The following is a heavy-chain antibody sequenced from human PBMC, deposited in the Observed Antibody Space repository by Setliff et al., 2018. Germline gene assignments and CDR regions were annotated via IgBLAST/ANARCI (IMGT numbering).Heavy chain of an antibody. CDR2: IHDSGNPT. CDR1: GFTFSNYY. J-gene: IGHJ4*02. Sequence: GGSLRLSWAASGFTFSNYYMTWIRQAPGKGLEGISYIHDSGNPTDYADSVKGRFTVSRDNAKNTLDLKMNSLRAEDTAVYYCAKGGGFYYYDSSDHFDYWGQGTLVTVSS. V-gene: IGHV3-11*01. CDR3: AKGGGFYYYDSSDHFDY. D-gene: IGHD3-22*01.